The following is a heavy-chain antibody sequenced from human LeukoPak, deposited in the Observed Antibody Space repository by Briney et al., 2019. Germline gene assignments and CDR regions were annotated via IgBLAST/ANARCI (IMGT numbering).Heavy chain of an antibody. CDR3: ARAPSYYYESGGFSYWYFDL. CDR1: GGSISSDGYS. CDR2: IYYSGAT. J-gene: IGHJ2*01. D-gene: IGHD3-22*01. Sequence: YPSQTLSLTCSGSGGSISSDGYSWSRIRQHPGKGVEWIGYIYYSGATHSSPSLKSRVAISVDTSKNQFSLKLRSVTAADTGVYYCARAPSYYYESGGFSYWYFDLWGRGTLVTVSS. V-gene: IGHV4-31*03.